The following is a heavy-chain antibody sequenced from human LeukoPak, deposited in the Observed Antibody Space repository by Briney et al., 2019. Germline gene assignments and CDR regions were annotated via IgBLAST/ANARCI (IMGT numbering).Heavy chain of an antibody. Sequence: GGSLRLSCAASGFTFSSYGMHWVRQAPGKGLEWVAVISYDGSNKYYADSVKGRFTISRDNAKNSLYLQMNSLRAEDTALYYCAKDSTRLPFYYMDVWGKGTTVTISS. CDR1: GFTFSSYG. V-gene: IGHV3-30*18. J-gene: IGHJ6*03. CDR2: ISYDGSNK. CDR3: AKDSTRLPFYYMDV. D-gene: IGHD5-12*01.